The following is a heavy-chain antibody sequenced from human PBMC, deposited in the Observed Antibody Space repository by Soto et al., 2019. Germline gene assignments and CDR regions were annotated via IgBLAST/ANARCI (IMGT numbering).Heavy chain of an antibody. CDR2: IRSKSYDGTT. V-gene: IGHV3-49*03. D-gene: IGHD3-10*01. CDR3: TRGSIIMIRGISPGAFDI. Sequence: GGSLRLSCTASGFTFGDYAMSWFRQAPGKGLEWVGFIRSKSYDGTTEYAASLQGRITISRDDSKSIAYLLMNSLKTEDTAVYYCTRGSIIMIRGISPGAFDIWGQGTMVTVSS. CDR1: GFTFGDYA. J-gene: IGHJ3*02.